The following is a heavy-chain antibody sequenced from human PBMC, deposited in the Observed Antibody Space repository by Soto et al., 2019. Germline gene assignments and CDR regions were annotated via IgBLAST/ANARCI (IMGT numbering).Heavy chain of an antibody. CDR2: ISGSGGST. CDR3: AKGDSSGSYFDY. CDR1: GFTFSSYA. D-gene: IGHD6-19*01. J-gene: IGHJ4*02. V-gene: IGHV3-23*01. Sequence: EVQLLESGGGLIQPGGSLRLSCAASGFTFSSYAMSWVRQAPGKGLEWVSAISGSGGSTYYADSVKGRFTISRDNSKNTLYLQMNSLRAEDTAVYYCAKGDSSGSYFDYWGQGTLVTVSS.